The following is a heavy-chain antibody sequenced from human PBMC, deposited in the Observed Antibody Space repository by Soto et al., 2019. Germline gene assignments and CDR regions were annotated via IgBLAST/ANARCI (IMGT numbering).Heavy chain of an antibody. V-gene: IGHV1-18*04. CDR2: ISAYNGNT. CDR3: ARSPSGWTGGWFDP. Sequence: ASVKVSCKASGYTFTSYGISWVRQAPGQGLEWMGWISAYNGNTNYAQKLQGRVTMTTDTSTSTACMELRSLRSDDTAVYYCARSPSGWTGGWFDPWGQGTLVTVSS. J-gene: IGHJ5*02. CDR1: GYTFTSYG. D-gene: IGHD6-19*01.